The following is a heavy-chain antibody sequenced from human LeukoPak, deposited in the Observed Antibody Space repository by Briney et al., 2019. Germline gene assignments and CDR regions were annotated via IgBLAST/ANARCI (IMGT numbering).Heavy chain of an antibody. Sequence: SQTLSLTCAISGDSVSSNSAAWNWIRQSPSRGLEWLGRTYYRSKWYNDYAVSVKSRVTINPDTSKNQFSLQLNSVTPEDTAVYYCAREVLLWFGELNGAFDIWGQGTMVTVSS. CDR2: TYYRSKWYN. CDR3: AREVLLWFGELNGAFDI. J-gene: IGHJ3*02. V-gene: IGHV6-1*01. CDR1: GDSVSSNSAA. D-gene: IGHD3-10*01.